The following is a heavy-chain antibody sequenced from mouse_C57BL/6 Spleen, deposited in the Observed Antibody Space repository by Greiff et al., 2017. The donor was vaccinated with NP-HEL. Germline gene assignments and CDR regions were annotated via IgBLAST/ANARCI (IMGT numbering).Heavy chain of an antibody. Sequence: EVNVVESGGDLVKPGGSLKLSCAASGFTFSSYGMSWVRQTPDKRLEWVATISSGGSYTYYPDSVKGRFTISRDNAKNTLYLQMSSLKSEDTAMYYCARHTYSFDYWGQGTTLTVSS. CDR2: ISSGGSYT. CDR3: ARHTYSFDY. CDR1: GFTFSSYG. V-gene: IGHV5-6*01. D-gene: IGHD5-1*01. J-gene: IGHJ2*01.